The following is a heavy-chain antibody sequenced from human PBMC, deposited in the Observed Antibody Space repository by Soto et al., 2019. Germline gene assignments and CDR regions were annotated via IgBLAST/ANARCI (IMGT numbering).Heavy chain of an antibody. Sequence: PSETLSLTCTVSGGSISSGDYYWGWIRQPPGKGLEWIGSVYYSENTYYNPSLKSRVTISVDTSKNLFSLKLTSVTAADTAMYYCARPQFSGTYHDTFNIWGQGTMVTVSS. V-gene: IGHV4-39*02. D-gene: IGHD1-26*01. CDR2: VYYSENT. CDR3: ARPQFSGTYHDTFNI. CDR1: GGSISSGDYY. J-gene: IGHJ3*02.